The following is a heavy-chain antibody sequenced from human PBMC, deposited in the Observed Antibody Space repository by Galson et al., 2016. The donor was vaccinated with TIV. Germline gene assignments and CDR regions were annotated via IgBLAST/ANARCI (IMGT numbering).Heavy chain of an antibody. CDR3: ARDRGSMTMILVVDYYYGIDV. D-gene: IGHD3-22*01. CDR2: ISGHSGST. V-gene: IGHV1-18*04. CDR1: GYTFSYYG. J-gene: IGHJ6*02. Sequence: SVKVSCKASGYTFSYYGISWVRRAPGQGLEWMGWISGHSGSTDYARKFQGRLVMTTDTSTGTAFMEVRSLTSDDTAVYYCARDRGSMTMILVVDYYYGIDVWGQGTTVTVSS.